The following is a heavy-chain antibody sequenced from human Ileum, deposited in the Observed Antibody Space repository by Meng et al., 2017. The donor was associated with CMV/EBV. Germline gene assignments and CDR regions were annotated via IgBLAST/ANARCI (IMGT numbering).Heavy chain of an antibody. V-gene: IGHV3-23*01. CDR3: AKRKYWDLDSLVYFDY. J-gene: IGHJ4*02. CDR2: FTNTSDKT. Sequence: SGFDFHSRAMGCVRQAPGKGLAWVSSFTNTSDKTSFADSVKGRFTFSRDNSTYSLFLQLDSLKVDDTAIYYCAKRKYWDLDSLVYFDYWGQGALVTVSS. CDR1: GFDFHSRA. D-gene: IGHD3-9*01.